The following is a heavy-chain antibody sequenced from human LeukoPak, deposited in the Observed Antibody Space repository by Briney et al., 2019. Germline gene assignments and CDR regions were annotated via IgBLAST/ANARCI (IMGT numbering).Heavy chain of an antibody. J-gene: IGHJ4*02. V-gene: IGHV4-34*01. Sequence: SSETLSLTCAVYGGSFSGYYWSWIRQPPGKGLEWIGEINHSGSTNYNPSLKSRVTISVDTSKNQFSLKLSSVTAADTAVYYCARGSKHRCSSTSCCGPPMSYWGQGTLVTVSS. D-gene: IGHD2-2*01. CDR1: GGSFSGYY. CDR3: ARGSKHRCSSTSCCGPPMSY. CDR2: INHSGST.